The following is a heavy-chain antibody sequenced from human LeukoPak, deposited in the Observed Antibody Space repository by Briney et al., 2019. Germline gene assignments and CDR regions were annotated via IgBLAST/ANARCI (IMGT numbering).Heavy chain of an antibody. CDR2: IYYTGST. CDR3: ARLGRT. J-gene: IGHJ5*02. V-gene: IGHV4-39*01. CDR1: GGSISSNSYY. Sequence: SETLSLTCTVSGGSISSNSYYWGWIRQPPGKGLEWIGSIYYTGSTYYNPSLKSRVTMSVDTPKNQFSLKLSSVTAADTAVYYCARLGRTWGQGTLVTVSS.